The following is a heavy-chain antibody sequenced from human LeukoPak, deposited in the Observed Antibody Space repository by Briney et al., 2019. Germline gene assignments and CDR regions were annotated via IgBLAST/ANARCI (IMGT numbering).Heavy chain of an antibody. Sequence: SQTLSLTCAISGHSVSSNFAAWNWLRQSPSRGLEWLGRTYYRSKWYNEYAISVESRITINPDTSKNQFSLQLNFVTPEDTAVYYCARESGDYVKFDYWGQGTLVTVSS. D-gene: IGHD3-16*01. V-gene: IGHV6-1*01. J-gene: IGHJ4*02. CDR2: TYYRSKWYN. CDR3: ARESGDYVKFDY. CDR1: GHSVSSNFAA.